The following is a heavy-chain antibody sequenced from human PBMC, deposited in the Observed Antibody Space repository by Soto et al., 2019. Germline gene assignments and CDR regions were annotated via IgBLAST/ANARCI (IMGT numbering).Heavy chain of an antibody. Sequence: QVQLVQSGAEVKKPGASVKVSCKASGYTFTSYGISWVRQAPGQGLEWMGWISAYNGNTNYAQRLQGRVTMTTDTSTSTAYMELRSLRSDDTAVYYCARDPSIVGATGYFDYWGQGTLVTVSS. J-gene: IGHJ4*02. CDR3: ARDPSIVGATGYFDY. V-gene: IGHV1-18*01. CDR2: ISAYNGNT. D-gene: IGHD1-26*01. CDR1: GYTFTSYG.